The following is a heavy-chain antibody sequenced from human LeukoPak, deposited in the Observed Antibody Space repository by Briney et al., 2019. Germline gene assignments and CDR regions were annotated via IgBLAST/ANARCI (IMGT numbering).Heavy chain of an antibody. CDR3: ARARLYYDSSGSLYYYYGMDV. CDR2: IYYSGST. V-gene: IGHV4-61*05. D-gene: IGHD3-22*01. CDR1: GGSISSSSYY. J-gene: IGHJ6*02. Sequence: PSETLSLTCTVSGGSISSSSYYWGWIRQPPGKGLEWIGYIYYSGSTNYNPSLKSRVTISVDTSKNQFSLKLSSVTAADTAVYYCARARLYYDSSGSLYYYYGMDVWGQGTTVTVSS.